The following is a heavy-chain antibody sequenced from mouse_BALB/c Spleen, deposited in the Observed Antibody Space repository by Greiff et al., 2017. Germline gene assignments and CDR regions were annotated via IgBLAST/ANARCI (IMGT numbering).Heavy chain of an antibody. Sequence: EVKVEESGGGLVQPGGSLKLSCAASGFAFSSYDMSWVRQTPEKRLEWVAYISSGGGSTYYPDTVKGRFTISRDNAKNTLYLQMSSLKSEDTAMYYCARQDDGYYGAMDYWGQGTSVTVSS. CDR2: ISSGGGST. CDR3: ARQDDGYYGAMDY. CDR1: GFAFSSYD. D-gene: IGHD2-3*01. V-gene: IGHV5-12-1*01. J-gene: IGHJ4*01.